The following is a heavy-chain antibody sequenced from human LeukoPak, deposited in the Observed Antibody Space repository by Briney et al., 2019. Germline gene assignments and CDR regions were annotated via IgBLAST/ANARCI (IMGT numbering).Heavy chain of an antibody. Sequence: GRSLRLSCAAAGFTFSSYEMRWVRQPPGRGLEWVSYISSSGSTIYYADSVKGRFTISRDNAKNSLYLQMNSLRAEDTAVYYCARDDHMDVWGQGTTVTVSS. J-gene: IGHJ6*02. V-gene: IGHV3-48*03. CDR1: GFTFSSYE. CDR2: ISSSGSTI. CDR3: ARDDHMDV.